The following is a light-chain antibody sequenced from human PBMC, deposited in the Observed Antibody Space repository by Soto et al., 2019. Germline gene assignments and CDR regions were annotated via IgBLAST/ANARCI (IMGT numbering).Light chain of an antibody. CDR3: QQYSLWT. CDR1: QSISSW. V-gene: IGKV1-5*03. Sequence: DIQMTQSPSTLSASVGDRVTMTCRASQSISSWLAWYQQKPWKAPKLLIYRASTLESGVPSRFSGSGSGTEFTLTISSLQPDDFANYYCQQYSLWTFGQGTKVEI. J-gene: IGKJ1*01. CDR2: RAS.